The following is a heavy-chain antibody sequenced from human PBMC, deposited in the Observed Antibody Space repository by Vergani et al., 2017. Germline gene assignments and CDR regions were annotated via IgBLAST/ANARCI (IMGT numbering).Heavy chain of an antibody. Sequence: EVQLLESGGGLVQPGGSLRLSCAASGFTFSSYAMSWVRQAPGKGLEWVSAISGSGGSTYYADSGKGRFTITRDNSKNTLYLQMNSLRAEDTAVYYCANSRYYDFWSGYLDYWGQGTLVTVSS. J-gene: IGHJ4*02. D-gene: IGHD3-3*01. CDR1: GFTFSSYA. CDR2: ISGSGGST. CDR3: ANSRYYDFWSGYLDY. V-gene: IGHV3-23*01.